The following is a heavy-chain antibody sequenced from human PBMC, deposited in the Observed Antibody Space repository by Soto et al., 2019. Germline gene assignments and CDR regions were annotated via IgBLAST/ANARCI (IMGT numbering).Heavy chain of an antibody. CDR1: DVIVSNSS. V-gene: IGHV3-30*04. D-gene: IGHD2-2*01. CDR3: ARDGPSSLTSYFDY. Sequence: XESLSLSCVASDVIVSNSSMHWVRQAPGKGLEWVAVVSFDGSLKYYADSVEGRFTISRDSSKNTLYLQMNSLRPEDTAVYYCARDGPSSLTSYFDYWGQGTLVTVSS. J-gene: IGHJ4*02. CDR2: VSFDGSLK.